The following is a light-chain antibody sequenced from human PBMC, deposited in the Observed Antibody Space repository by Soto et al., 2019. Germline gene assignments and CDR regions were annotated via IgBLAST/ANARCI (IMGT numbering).Light chain of an antibody. V-gene: IGKV3-11*01. CDR3: QQRSSFT. Sequence: EIVLTQSPATLSLSPGERATLSCRASQSVSSSLAWYQQRPGQAPRLLIYDASNRATGIPARFSGSGPGTDFTLTISSLEPEDFAVYYCQQRSSFTFGGGTKVEIK. CDR2: DAS. J-gene: IGKJ4*01. CDR1: QSVSSS.